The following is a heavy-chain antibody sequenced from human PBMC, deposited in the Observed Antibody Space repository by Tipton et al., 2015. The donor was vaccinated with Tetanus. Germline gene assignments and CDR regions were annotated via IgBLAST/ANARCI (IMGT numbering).Heavy chain of an antibody. Sequence: SLRLSCAASGFIFSSYGIHWVRQAPGKGLEWLAGSWYEGTDKYYADSVKGRFTISRDNSKNTFYLQMHSLRVGDTAVYYCAREADCSGGGCFSWDFDSWGQGTLVTVSS. CDR1: GFIFSSYG. CDR2: SWYEGTDK. D-gene: IGHD2-15*01. J-gene: IGHJ4*02. CDR3: AREADCSGGGCFSWDFDS. V-gene: IGHV3-33*01.